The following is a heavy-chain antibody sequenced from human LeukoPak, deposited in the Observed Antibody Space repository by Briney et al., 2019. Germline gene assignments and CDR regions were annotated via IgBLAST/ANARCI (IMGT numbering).Heavy chain of an antibody. J-gene: IGHJ3*02. CDR2: IRYDGSNK. D-gene: IGHD3-22*01. CDR3: AKDQSRFYYDSDDGDDACDI. CDR1: GFTFSSYG. Sequence: GGSLRLSCAASGFTFSSYGMHWVRQAPGKGLEWVAFIRYDGSNKYYADSVKGRFTISRDNSKNTLYLQMNSLRAEDTAVYYCAKDQSRFYYDSDDGDDACDIWGQGTMVTVSS. V-gene: IGHV3-30*02.